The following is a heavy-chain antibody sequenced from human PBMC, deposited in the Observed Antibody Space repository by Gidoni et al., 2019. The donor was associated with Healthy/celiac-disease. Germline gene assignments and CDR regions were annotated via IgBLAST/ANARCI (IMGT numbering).Heavy chain of an antibody. D-gene: IGHD6-6*01. J-gene: IGHJ6*03. CDR1: GFTFIRYR. CDR3: ARVGILAAPHSYYYYYMDV. V-gene: IGHV3-21*01. Sequence: EVQLVESGGGLVKPGGSLRLCCAASGFTFIRYRLNWVRQAPGKGMEWVSSISSSSSYIYYADSVKGRFTISRDNAKNSLYLQMNSLRAEDTAVYYCARVGILAAPHSYYYYYMDVWGKGTTVTVSS. CDR2: ISSSSSYI.